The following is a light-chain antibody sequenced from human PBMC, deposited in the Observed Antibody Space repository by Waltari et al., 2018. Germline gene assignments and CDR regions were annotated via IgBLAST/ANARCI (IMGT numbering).Light chain of an antibody. CDR1: SSDVGDYKS. V-gene: IGLV2-23*02. CDR2: DVT. J-gene: IGLJ2*01. Sequence: QSALTPAASVSGSPGQSITISCAGTSSDVGDYKSVSWYQQHPGKAPKLMIYDVTKRPSGVSNRFSGSKSASTASLTISGLQAEDEADYYCCSYAGSATPVLFGGGTKLTVL. CDR3: CSYAGSATPVL.